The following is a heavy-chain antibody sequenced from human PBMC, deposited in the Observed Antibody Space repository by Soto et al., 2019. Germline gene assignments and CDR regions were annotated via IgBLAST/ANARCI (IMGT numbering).Heavy chain of an antibody. Sequence: GASLNLSFAPSGFSFSYYEWSWMREAAGKGLECVSYITSTSSTKNYADSVKGRFTISRDSAKNSLYLQMNSLRDEDTAVYYCARRISMVRGPYYDYAMDVWGPATTVTVSS. CDR1: GFSFSYYE. V-gene: IGHV3-11*06. D-gene: IGHD3-10*01. CDR2: ITSTSSTK. J-gene: IGHJ6*02. CDR3: ARRISMVRGPYYDYAMDV.